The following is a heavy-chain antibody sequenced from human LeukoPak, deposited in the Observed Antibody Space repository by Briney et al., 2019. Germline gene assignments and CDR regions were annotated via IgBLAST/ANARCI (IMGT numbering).Heavy chain of an antibody. CDR1: GGSINNINYN. J-gene: IGHJ3*02. Sequence: SETLSLTCVVSGGSINNINYNWGWIRQPPGKGLEWIGTVSYSGTRYYSPSLRGRLTMSVDTSKNHLPLRLNSVSAADTAVYYCARKSFDAFDIWGQGTLVTVSS. V-gene: IGHV4-39*02. CDR3: ARKSFDAFDI. CDR2: VSYSGTR.